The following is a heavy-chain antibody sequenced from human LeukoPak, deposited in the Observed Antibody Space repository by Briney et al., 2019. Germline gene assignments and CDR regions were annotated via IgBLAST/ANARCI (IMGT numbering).Heavy chain of an antibody. J-gene: IGHJ4*02. CDR1: GFTFSSYA. D-gene: IGHD6-13*01. CDR2: ISSNGGST. CDR3: ARAGGEGTAAGTYYVY. V-gene: IGHV3-64*01. Sequence: GGSLRLSCAASGFTFSSYAMHWVRQAPGKGLEYVSAISSNGGSTYYANSVKGRFTISRDNSKNTLYLQTGSLRAEDMAVYYCARAGGEGTAAGTYYVYWGQGTLVTVSS.